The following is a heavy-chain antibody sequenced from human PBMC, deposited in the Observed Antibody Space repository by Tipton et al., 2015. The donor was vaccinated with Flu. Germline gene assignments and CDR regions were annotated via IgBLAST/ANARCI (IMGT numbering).Heavy chain of an antibody. J-gene: IGHJ6*02. Sequence: TLSLTCAVYGGSFSGYYWSWIRQPPGKGLEWIGEINHSGSTYYNPSLKSRVTISVDTSKNQFSLKLSSVTAADTAVYYCARVPRGPYYGMDVWGQGTTVTVSS. V-gene: IGHV4-34*01. CDR3: ARVPRGPYYGMDV. D-gene: IGHD3-10*01. CDR2: INHSGST. CDR1: GGSFSGYY.